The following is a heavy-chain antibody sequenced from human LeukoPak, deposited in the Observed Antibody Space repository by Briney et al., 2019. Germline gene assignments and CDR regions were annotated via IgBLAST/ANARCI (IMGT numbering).Heavy chain of an antibody. J-gene: IGHJ4*02. V-gene: IGHV3-30*18. CDR2: ISYDGSNK. CDR1: GFTFRIFG. CDR3: AKVKWTGLAKTFDY. Sequence: GRSLRLSCAASGFTFRIFGMHWVRQTPGKGLEWVAVISYDGSNKYYADSVKGRFTISRDNSKDTLYLQMNSLRSEDAAVYYCAKVKWTGLAKTFDYWGQGTLVTVSS. D-gene: IGHD3/OR15-3a*01.